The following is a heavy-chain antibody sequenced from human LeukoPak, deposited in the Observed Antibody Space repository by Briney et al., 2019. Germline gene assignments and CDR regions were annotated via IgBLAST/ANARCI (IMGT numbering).Heavy chain of an antibody. V-gene: IGHV1-24*01. Sequence: GASVKVSCKVSGYTLTELSMHWVRQAPGKGLEWMGGFDPEDGETIYAQKFQGRVTMTRDTSTSTVYMELSSLRSEDTAVYYCARDDSNDYAYYWGQGTLVTVSS. D-gene: IGHD3-16*01. CDR2: FDPEDGET. J-gene: IGHJ4*02. CDR3: ARDDSNDYAYY. CDR1: GYTLTELS.